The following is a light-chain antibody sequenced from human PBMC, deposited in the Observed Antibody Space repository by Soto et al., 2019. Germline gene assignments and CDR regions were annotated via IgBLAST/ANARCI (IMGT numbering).Light chain of an antibody. J-gene: IGLJ1*01. CDR1: SSDVGLYDY. V-gene: IGLV2-14*01. CDR3: TSFTSRHTYV. Sequence: QSVLTQPASVSGSPGQSITISCTGTSSDVGLYDYVSWYQQHPGKAPQLMIYAVSNRPSGVSNRFSASKSGDTASLTISGLQAEDEADYYCTSFTSRHTYVFGTGTKVTVL. CDR2: AVS.